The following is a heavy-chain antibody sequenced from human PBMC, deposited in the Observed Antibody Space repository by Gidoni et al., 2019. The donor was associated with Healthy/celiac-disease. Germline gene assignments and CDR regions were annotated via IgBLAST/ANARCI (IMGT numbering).Heavy chain of an antibody. V-gene: IGHV3-49*03. CDR2: IISKAYGVTT. J-gene: IGHJ6*03. CDR3: TSDTYSSSFGYYYYYFMDV. D-gene: IGHD6-6*01. Sequence: EVQLVESGGGVVQPGRSLRRTCTASGLNCGDYAMSWFRQAPGKGLEWVVFIISKAYGVTTEYAASVKGIFTISSDDSNSIAYLQMNRLKTEDTAVYYCTSDTYSSSFGYYYYYFMDVWGKGTTVTVSS. CDR1: GLNCGDYA.